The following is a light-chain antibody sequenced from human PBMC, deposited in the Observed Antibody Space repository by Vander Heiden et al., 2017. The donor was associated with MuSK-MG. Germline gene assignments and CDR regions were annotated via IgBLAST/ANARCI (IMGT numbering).Light chain of an antibody. CDR1: RSNIGSNY. CDR2: RTN. V-gene: IGLV1-47*03. Sequence: QSVLTQPPSASGTPGQTVTISCSGSRSNIGSNYVYWYQQLPAAAPKLLIYRTNQRPSGVPARFSASRSGTSASLAISGLWSEDEADYYCSSWDDSLRGGVFGGGTKLTVL. J-gene: IGLJ3*02. CDR3: SSWDDSLRGGV.